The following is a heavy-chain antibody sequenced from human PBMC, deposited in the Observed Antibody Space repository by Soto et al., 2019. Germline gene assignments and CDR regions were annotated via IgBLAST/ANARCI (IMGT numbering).Heavy chain of an antibody. CDR3: GRSHGAGSY. J-gene: IGHJ4*02. V-gene: IGHV3-11*01. CDR1: GFTFIDYY. CDR2: ISSTGKNI. Sequence: QVRLVESGGDLVKPGESLRLSCVASGFTFIDYYMNWVRQAPGKGLEWISYISSTGKNIYYSDSVKGRFIVSRDNAKNSLFLQMNSLTADDPAVYYCGRSHGAGSYWGQGTRVTVSS. D-gene: IGHD4-17*01.